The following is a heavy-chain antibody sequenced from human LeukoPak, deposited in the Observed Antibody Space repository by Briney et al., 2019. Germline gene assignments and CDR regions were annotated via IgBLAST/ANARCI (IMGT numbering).Heavy chain of an antibody. Sequence: GRSLRLSCAASGFTFSSYAMHWVRQAPGKGLEWVAVISYDGSNKYYADSVKGRFTISRDNSKNTLYLQMNSLRAEDTAVYYCARDFRVGATNHDYWGQGTLVTVSS. CDR2: ISYDGSNK. J-gene: IGHJ4*02. V-gene: IGHV3-30-3*01. D-gene: IGHD1-26*01. CDR3: ARDFRVGATNHDY. CDR1: GFTFSSYA.